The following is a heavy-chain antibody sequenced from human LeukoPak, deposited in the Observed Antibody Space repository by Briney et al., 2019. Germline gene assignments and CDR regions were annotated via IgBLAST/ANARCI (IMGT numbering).Heavy chain of an antibody. CDR3: ARASGSASFLYYFDY. CDR2: IYISGST. D-gene: IGHD3-10*01. J-gene: IGHJ4*02. CDR1: GGSISSYY. Sequence: PSETLSLTCTVSGGSISSYYWSWIRQPAGTGLEWIGRIYISGSTDYNPSLQSRVTMSVDTSKNQFSLRLNSVTVADTAVYYCARASGSASFLYYFDYWGQGALVTVSS. V-gene: IGHV4-4*07.